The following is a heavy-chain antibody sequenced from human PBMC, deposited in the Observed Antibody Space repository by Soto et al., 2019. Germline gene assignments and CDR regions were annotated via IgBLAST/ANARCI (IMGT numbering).Heavy chain of an antibody. V-gene: IGHV4-30-2*01. Sequence: QLQLQESGSRLVKPSQTLSLTCTISGGSIDYGGYFWSWIRQPPGKGLEWVGYIYHSGRTYYYPSLKSRASISIDRSKSQFSLKLSSVTAADTAVFYCARVGLSSPDFDYWGQGILVTVSS. J-gene: IGHJ4*02. CDR3: ARVGLSSPDFDY. D-gene: IGHD3-10*02. CDR1: GGSIDYGGYF. CDR2: IYHSGRT.